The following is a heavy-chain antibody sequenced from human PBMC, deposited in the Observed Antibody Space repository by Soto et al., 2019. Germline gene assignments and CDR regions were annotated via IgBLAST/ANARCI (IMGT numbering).Heavy chain of an antibody. D-gene: IGHD4-4*01. CDR1: GFTVSNNY. V-gene: IGHV3-53*01. J-gene: IGHJ4*02. Sequence: DVQLVESGGGLVQPGGSLRLSCAASGFTVSNNYMIWFRLPPGKGLEWVSLIYSGGTTYYADSVKCRFTISRDNSKNTLYLQMNSLRVEDTAVYYCARNGWGMATVGMWGPGTLVTVSS. CDR2: IYSGGTT. CDR3: ARNGWGMATVGM.